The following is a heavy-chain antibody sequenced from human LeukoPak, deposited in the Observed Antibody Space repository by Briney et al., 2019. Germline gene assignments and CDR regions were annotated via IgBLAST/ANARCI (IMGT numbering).Heavy chain of an antibody. V-gene: IGHV3-23*01. J-gene: IGHJ4*02. CDR3: AKNMMPIVVVPAAAFDY. CDR1: GFTFSSYA. Sequence: GGSLRLSCAASGFTFSSYAMSWVRQAPGKGLERVSAISGSGGSTYYADSVKGRFTISRDNSKNTLYLQMNSLRAEDTAVYYCAKNMMPIVVVPAAAFDYWGQGTLVTVSS. CDR2: ISGSGGST. D-gene: IGHD2-2*01.